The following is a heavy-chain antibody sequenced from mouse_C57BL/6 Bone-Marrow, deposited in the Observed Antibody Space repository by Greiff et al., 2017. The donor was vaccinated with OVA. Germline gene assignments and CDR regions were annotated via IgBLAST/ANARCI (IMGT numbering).Heavy chain of an antibody. V-gene: IGHV1-85*01. CDR2: IYPRDGST. CDR1: GYTFTSYD. J-gene: IGHJ3*01. CDR3: ARSGYYGSRPWFAY. D-gene: IGHD1-1*01. Sequence: QVQLQQSGPELVKPGASVKLSCKASGYTFTSYDINWLKQRPGQGLEWIGWIYPRDGSTKYNEKFKGKATLTVDTSSSTAYMELHSLTSEDSAVYFCARSGYYGSRPWFAYWGQGTLVTVSA.